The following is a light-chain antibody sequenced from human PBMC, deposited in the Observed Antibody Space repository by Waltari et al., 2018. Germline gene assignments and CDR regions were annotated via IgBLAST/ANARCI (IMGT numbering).Light chain of an antibody. Sequence: SYELTQPPSVSVSPGQTANISCLGNQFGDKYVCWYHQKPGQSPVLVIYQEVKRPSGIPERFSGSNSGNTATLTISGTQAMDEADYYCQTWDSTYVVFGGGTTLTVL. CDR1: QFGDKY. CDR2: QEV. CDR3: QTWDSTYVV. V-gene: IGLV3-1*01. J-gene: IGLJ2*01.